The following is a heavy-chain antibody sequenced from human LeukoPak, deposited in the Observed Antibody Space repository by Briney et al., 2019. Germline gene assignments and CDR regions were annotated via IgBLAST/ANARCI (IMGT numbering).Heavy chain of an antibody. CDR2: IWFDGSNE. D-gene: IGHD6-19*01. J-gene: IGHJ4*02. V-gene: IGHV3-33*01. Sequence: PGGSLRLSCVAPGFTFRSYAMHWVRQAPGKGLEWVAVIWFDGSNEHYADSMKGRVTISRDNSKNTLYLQMYTLRAEDTAVYYCARDQYSSGWSHPGDYWGQGTLVTVSS. CDR1: GFTFRSYA. CDR3: ARDQYSSGWSHPGDY.